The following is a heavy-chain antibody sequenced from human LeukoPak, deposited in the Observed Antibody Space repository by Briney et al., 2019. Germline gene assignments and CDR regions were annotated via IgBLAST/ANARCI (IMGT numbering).Heavy chain of an antibody. D-gene: IGHD2-15*01. V-gene: IGHV4-39*01. J-gene: IGHJ4*02. CDR2: IYYSGST. CDR3: ARLYCSGGSCYQVPDY. Sequence: SETLSLTCTVSGGSISSSSYYWGWIRQPPGKGLEWIGSIYYSGSTYYNPSLKSRVTISVDTSKNQFSLKLSSVTAADTAVYYCARLYCSGGSCYQVPDYRGQGTLVTVSS. CDR1: GGSISSSSYY.